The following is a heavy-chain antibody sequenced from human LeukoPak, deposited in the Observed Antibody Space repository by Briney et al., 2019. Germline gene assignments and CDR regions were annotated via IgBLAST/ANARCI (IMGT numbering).Heavy chain of an antibody. CDR2: IYHSGST. D-gene: IGHD5/OR15-5a*01. J-gene: IGHJ3*02. CDR1: GFTISSGGYY. CDR3: ARRLRLKNPGVDAFDI. V-gene: IGHV4-30-2*01. Sequence: SETLSLTCTVSGFTISSGGYYWSCIRQPPGKGLEWLGYIYHSGSTYYNPSLKSRVTISVAGSKNQFSLKLSSVTAAGTAVYYSARRLRLKNPGVDAFDIWGEGTVVTVSS.